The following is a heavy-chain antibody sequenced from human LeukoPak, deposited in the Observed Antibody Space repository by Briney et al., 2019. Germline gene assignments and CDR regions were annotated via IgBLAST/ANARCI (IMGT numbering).Heavy chain of an antibody. CDR3: ARSGTAAGRRDY. V-gene: IGHV4-59*01. CDR1: GGSIYSYY. J-gene: IGHJ4*02. CDR2: VYNSGST. D-gene: IGHD6-13*01. Sequence: SETLSLTCTVSGGSIYSYYWSWIRQPPGKGLEWIGHVYNSGSTNYNPSLKSRVTISVDTSKNQFSLKLNSVNAADTAVYYCARSGTAAGRRDYWGQGTLVTVSS.